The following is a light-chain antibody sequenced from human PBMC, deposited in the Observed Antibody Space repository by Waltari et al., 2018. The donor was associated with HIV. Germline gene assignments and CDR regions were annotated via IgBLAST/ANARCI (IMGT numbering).Light chain of an antibody. Sequence: SYELTQPPSVSVSPGQTASITCSGDKLGDQYACWYQQKPGQSPVLVIYQDNKRPSGIPERFSGSNSGNTATLTISGSQAMDEADYYCQAEVVFGGGTKLTVL. CDR2: QDN. J-gene: IGLJ2*01. CDR1: KLGDQY. CDR3: QAEVV. V-gene: IGLV3-1*01.